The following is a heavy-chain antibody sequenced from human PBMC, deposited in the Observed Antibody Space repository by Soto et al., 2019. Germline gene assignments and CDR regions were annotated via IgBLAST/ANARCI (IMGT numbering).Heavy chain of an antibody. J-gene: IGHJ4*02. CDR1: GGSISSYY. V-gene: IGHV4-59*08. CDR3: ARLWFGESKFDY. Sequence: SETLSLTCTVPGGSISSYYWSWIRQPPGKGLEWIGYIYYSGSTNYNPSLKSRVTISVDTSKNQFSLKLSSVTAADTAVYYCARLWFGESKFDYWGQGTLVTVSS. D-gene: IGHD3-10*01. CDR2: IYYSGST.